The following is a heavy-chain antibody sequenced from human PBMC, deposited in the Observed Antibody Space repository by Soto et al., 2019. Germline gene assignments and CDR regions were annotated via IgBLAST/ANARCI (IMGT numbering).Heavy chain of an antibody. J-gene: IGHJ5*02. CDR2: ISSRTNYT. CDR1: GFTFSDYY. D-gene: IGHD6-13*01. Sequence: PGGSLRLSCAASGFTFSDYYMSWIRQAPGKGLEWVSYISSRTNYTNYADSVKGRFTISRDNTKNSLYLQMNSLRAEDTALYYCARLMVSSTRFAPWGQGTLVTVSS. V-gene: IGHV3-11*06. CDR3: ARLMVSSTRFAP.